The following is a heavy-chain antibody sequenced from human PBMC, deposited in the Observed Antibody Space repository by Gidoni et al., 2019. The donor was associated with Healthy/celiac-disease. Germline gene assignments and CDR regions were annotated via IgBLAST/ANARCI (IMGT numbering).Heavy chain of an antibody. CDR1: GFSLSTSGVG. CDR3: AHRRGDWARRPPVSWFDP. V-gene: IGHV2-5*02. J-gene: IGHJ5*02. D-gene: IGHD6-6*01. Sequence: QITLKESGPTLVKPTQTLTLTCTFSGFSLSTSGVGVGWIRQPPGKALEWLALIYWDDDKRYSPSLKSRLTITKDTSKNQVVLTMTNMDPVDTATYYCAHRRGDWARRPPVSWFDPWGQGTLVTVSS. CDR2: IYWDDDK.